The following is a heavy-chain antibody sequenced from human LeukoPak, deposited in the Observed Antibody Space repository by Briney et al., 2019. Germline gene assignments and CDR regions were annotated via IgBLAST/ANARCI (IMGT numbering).Heavy chain of an antibody. CDR1: GFSFSGYS. D-gene: IGHD1-26*01. Sequence: GGSLRLSCAASGFSFSGYSMTWVRQAPGKGLEWISYISAGSDYIYYADSVKGRFTISRDNAKKTVSLQMNSLRAEDTAVYYCARWGLGPSFDYWGQGNLVTVAS. V-gene: IGHV3-21*05. CDR2: ISAGSDYI. J-gene: IGHJ4*02. CDR3: ARWGLGPSFDY.